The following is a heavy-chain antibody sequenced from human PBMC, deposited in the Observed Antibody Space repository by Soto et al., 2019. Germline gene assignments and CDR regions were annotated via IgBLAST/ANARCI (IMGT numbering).Heavy chain of an antibody. CDR1: GDSVSSANYY. Sequence: SETLSLTCTVSGDSVSSANYYWGWIRQPPGKGLEWIGYIYYSGSTNSNPSLTSRITMSVDMSKNQFSLNLISVTAADTAVYFCARLDCIPANCQFDYWGQGTPVTVSS. V-gene: IGHV4-61*01. CDR2: IYYSGST. J-gene: IGHJ4*02. D-gene: IGHD2-21*02. CDR3: ARLDCIPANCQFDY.